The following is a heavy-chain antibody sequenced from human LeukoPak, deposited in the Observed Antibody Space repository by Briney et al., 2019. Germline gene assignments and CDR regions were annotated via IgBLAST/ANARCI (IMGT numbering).Heavy chain of an antibody. D-gene: IGHD6-13*01. V-gene: IGHV4-59*08. Sequence: SETLSLTCSVSGASISSHYWSWIRQPPGKGLEWIGYIYYSVRTNYNPSLKSRVTISVDTSKNQFSLKLSSATAADTAVYYCARHGGSSWYIVDYWGQGTLVTVSS. CDR3: ARHGGSSWYIVDY. J-gene: IGHJ4*02. CDR2: IYYSVRT. CDR1: GASISSHY.